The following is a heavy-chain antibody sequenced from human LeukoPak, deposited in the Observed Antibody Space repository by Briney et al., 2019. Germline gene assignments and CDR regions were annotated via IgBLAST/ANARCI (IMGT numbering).Heavy chain of an antibody. J-gene: IGHJ4*02. CDR1: EFTFSSYS. CDR3: ARDLRFLEWFFDY. V-gene: IGHV3-48*01. D-gene: IGHD3-3*01. Sequence: HTGGSLRLSCAASEFTFSSYSMNWVRQAPGKGLEWVSYITNSGNSKSYADSVKGRFTISRDNTKNSLYLQMNGLRAEDTAVYYCARDLRFLEWFFDYWGQGTLVTVSS. CDR2: ITNSGNSK.